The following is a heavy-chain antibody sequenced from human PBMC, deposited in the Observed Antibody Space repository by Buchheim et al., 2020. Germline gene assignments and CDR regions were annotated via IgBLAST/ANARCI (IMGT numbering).Heavy chain of an antibody. D-gene: IGHD4-17*01. CDR3: ARGGTYGDYGD. CDR2: INPDSGDT. CDR1: GYTFTGYY. J-gene: IGHJ4*02. Sequence: QVQLVQSGAEVKKPGASVKVSCKASGYTFTGYYIHWVRQAPGQGLEWMGWINPDSGDTNYAQKFQDRVTMTRDTSISTAFMELSRLRSDDTAVFYCARGGTYGDYGDWGQGTL. V-gene: IGHV1-2*02.